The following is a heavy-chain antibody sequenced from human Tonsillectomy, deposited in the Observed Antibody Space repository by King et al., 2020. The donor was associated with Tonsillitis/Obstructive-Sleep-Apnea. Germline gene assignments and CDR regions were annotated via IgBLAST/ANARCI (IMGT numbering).Heavy chain of an antibody. J-gene: IGHJ5*02. Sequence: VQLQQWGAGLLKPSETLSLTCAVYGGSFSGYYWSWIRQPPGKGLEWIGEINHSGSTNYNPSLKSRVTISVDTSKNQFSLKLSSVTAADTAVYYCAGGYYYFCSGYYTIKASNHWFDPWGQGTLVTVSS. CDR3: AGGYYYFCSGYYTIKASNHWFDP. CDR1: GGSFSGYY. CDR2: INHSGST. V-gene: IGHV4-34*01. D-gene: IGHD3-3*01.